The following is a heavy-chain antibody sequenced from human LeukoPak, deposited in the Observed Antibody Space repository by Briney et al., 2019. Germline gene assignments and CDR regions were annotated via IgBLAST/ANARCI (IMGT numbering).Heavy chain of an antibody. J-gene: IGHJ4*02. CDR3: AREEYQLLYGFDY. Sequence: PGGSPRLSCAASGFTFSSYSMNWVRQAPGKGLEWVSYISSSSSTIYYADSVKGRFTISRNNVKNSLYLQMNSLRAEDTAVYYCAREEYQLLYGFDYWGQGTLVTVSS. V-gene: IGHV3-48*01. CDR1: GFTFSSYS. CDR2: ISSSSSTI. D-gene: IGHD2-2*02.